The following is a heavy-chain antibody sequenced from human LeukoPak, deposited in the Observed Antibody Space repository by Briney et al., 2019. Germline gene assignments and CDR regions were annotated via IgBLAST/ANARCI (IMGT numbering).Heavy chain of an antibody. D-gene: IGHD3-3*01. CDR3: ASEYDFWSGYRYYYYYGMDV. V-gene: IGHV3-48*01. Sequence: GGSLRLSCAASGFTFSSYSMNWVRQAPGKGLEWVSYISSSSSTIYYADSVKGRFTISRDNDKNSLYLQMNSLRAEDTAVYYCASEYDFWSGYRYYYYYGMDVWGQGTTVTVSS. J-gene: IGHJ6*02. CDR2: ISSSSSTI. CDR1: GFTFSSYS.